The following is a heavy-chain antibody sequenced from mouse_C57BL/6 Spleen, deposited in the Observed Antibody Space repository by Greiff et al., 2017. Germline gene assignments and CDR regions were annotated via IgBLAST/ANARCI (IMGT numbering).Heavy chain of an antibody. Sequence: QVHVKQSGAELARPGASVKMSCKASGYTFTSYTMHWVKQRPGQGLEWIGYINPSSGYTKYNQKFKDKATLTADKSSSTAYMQLSSLTSEDSADYYCARTPVGGYAMEYWGQGTSVTVSS. CDR1: GYTFTSYT. J-gene: IGHJ4*01. CDR2: INPSSGYT. V-gene: IGHV1-4*01. D-gene: IGHD4-1*01. CDR3: ARTPVGGYAMEY.